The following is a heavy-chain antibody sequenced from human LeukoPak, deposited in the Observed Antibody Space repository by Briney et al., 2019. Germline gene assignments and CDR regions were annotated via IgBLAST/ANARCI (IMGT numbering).Heavy chain of an antibody. CDR1: GVTFSSYA. CDR3: AKDTRIQLWLLFDY. D-gene: IGHD5-18*01. J-gene: IGHJ4*02. CDR2: ISGSGGST. V-gene: IGHV3-23*01. Sequence: GGSLRLSCAASGVTFSSYAMSWVRQAPGKGLEWVSAISGSGGSTYYADSVKGRFTISRDNSKNTLYLQMNSLRAEDTAVYYCAKDTRIQLWLLFDYWGQGTLVTVSS.